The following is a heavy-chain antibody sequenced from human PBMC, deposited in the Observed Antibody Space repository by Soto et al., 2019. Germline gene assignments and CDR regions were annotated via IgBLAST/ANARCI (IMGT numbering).Heavy chain of an antibody. CDR3: ARPYLPYYYGSGSNGMDV. CDR1: GGSISSSSYY. CDR2: IYYSGST. V-gene: IGHV4-39*01. Sequence: QLQLQESGPGLVKPSETLSLTCTVSGGSISSSSYYWGWIRQPPGKGLEWIGSIYYSGSTYYNPSLKSRVTISVDTSKTQFSLKLSSVTAADTAVYYCARPYLPYYYGSGSNGMDVWGQGTTVTVSS. J-gene: IGHJ6*02. D-gene: IGHD3-10*01.